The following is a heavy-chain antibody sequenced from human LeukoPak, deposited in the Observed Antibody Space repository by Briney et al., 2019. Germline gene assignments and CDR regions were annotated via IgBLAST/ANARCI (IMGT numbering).Heavy chain of an antibody. J-gene: IGHJ5*02. CDR3: ARASSGWLTNWFDP. D-gene: IGHD6-19*01. CDR1: GGSFSGYY. Sequence: SETLSLTCAVYGGSFSGYYWSWIRQPPGKGLEWIGYIYYSGSTNYNPSLKSRVTISVDTSKNQFSLKLSSVTAADTAVYYCARASSGWLTNWFDPWGQGTLVTVSS. CDR2: IYYSGST. V-gene: IGHV4-59*01.